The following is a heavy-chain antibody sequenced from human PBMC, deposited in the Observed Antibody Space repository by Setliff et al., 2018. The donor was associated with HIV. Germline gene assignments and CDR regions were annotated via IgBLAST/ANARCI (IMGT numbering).Heavy chain of an antibody. CDR2: ISGRGAST. Sequence: PGGSLRLSCAASGFTFSNYAMSWVRQPPGKGLEWVSGISGRGASTYYADAARDRFTISRDNSKNSLYLQMNSLRAEDTAVYYCARSLYYSDGSDYGRGDYFDNWGQGTLVTVSS. V-gene: IGHV3-23*01. CDR3: ARSLYYSDGSDYGRGDYFDN. CDR1: GFTFSNYA. J-gene: IGHJ4*02. D-gene: IGHD3-22*01.